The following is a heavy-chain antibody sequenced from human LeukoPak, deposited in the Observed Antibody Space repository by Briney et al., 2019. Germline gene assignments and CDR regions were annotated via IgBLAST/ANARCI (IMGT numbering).Heavy chain of an antibody. Sequence: SETLSLTCAVYGGSFSGYYWSWIRQPPGKGLEWIGEINHSGSTNYNPSLKSRVTMSVDTSKNQFSLKLSSVTAADTAVYYCARRIYYYDSSGYYPALGAFDIWGQGTMVTVSS. CDR3: ARRIYYYDSSGYYPALGAFDI. J-gene: IGHJ3*02. CDR1: GGSFSGYY. D-gene: IGHD3-22*01. CDR2: INHSGST. V-gene: IGHV4-34*01.